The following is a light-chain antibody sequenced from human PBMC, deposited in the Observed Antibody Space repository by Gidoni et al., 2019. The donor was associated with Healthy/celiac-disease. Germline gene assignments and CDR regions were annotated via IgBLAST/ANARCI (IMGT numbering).Light chain of an antibody. CDR3: SSYTSSSTSLYV. V-gene: IGLV2-14*01. CDR2: DVS. CDR1: SSDVGGYNY. Sequence: QSALTPPAFVSGSPGQPITISCTGTSSDVGGYNYVSWYQQHPGKAPKLMIYDVSKRPSGVSHRFSGSKSGNTASLTISGLQAEDEADYYCSSYTSSSTSLYVFGTGTKVTVL. J-gene: IGLJ1*01.